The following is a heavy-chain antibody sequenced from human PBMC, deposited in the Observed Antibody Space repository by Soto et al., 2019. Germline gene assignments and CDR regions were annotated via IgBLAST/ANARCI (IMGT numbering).Heavy chain of an antibody. J-gene: IGHJ4*02. CDR1: GFTFSSYS. CDR3: TRKTNADS. V-gene: IGHV3-48*02. CDR2: IGRSDNNI. Sequence: EAQLVESGGGLVQPGGYLRLYCAASGFTFSSYSMTWVRLAPGKGLEWISYIGRSDNNIRYADSVKGRFTISRDNAKSSLYLQMDSLRDEDTAVYYFTRKTNADSWGQGTLVTVSS.